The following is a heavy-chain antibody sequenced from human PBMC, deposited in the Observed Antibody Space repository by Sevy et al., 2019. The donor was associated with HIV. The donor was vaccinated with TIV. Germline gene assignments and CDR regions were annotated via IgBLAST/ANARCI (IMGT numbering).Heavy chain of an antibody. CDR1: GFSFSSYA. J-gene: IGHJ4*02. CDR2: ISSNGGST. CDR3: ARGGVGGFCYSLDY. Sequence: GGSLRLSCAASGFSFSSYALHWVRQAPGKGLEYVSAISSNGGSTYYADSVKGRFTISRDNSKNTLYLQMGSLRAEDMAVYYCARGGVGGFCYSLDYWGQGTLVTVSS. D-gene: IGHD2-2*02. V-gene: IGHV3-64*02.